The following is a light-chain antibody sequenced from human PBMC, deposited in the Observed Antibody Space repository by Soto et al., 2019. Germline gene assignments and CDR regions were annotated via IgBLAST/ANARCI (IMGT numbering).Light chain of an antibody. Sequence: QSALTQPASVSGSPGQSIAISCTGTSSDVGGYNYVSWYQQHPGKTPNLMIYDVSNRPSGVSNRFSGSKSGNTASLTISGLQAEDKADYYCSSYTSSSTWVFGGGTKVTVL. CDR1: SSDVGGYNY. CDR2: DVS. J-gene: IGLJ3*02. V-gene: IGLV2-14*01. CDR3: SSYTSSSTWV.